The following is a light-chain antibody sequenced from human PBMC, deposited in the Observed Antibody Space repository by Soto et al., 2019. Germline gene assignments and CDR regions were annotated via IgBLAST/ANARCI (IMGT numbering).Light chain of an antibody. V-gene: IGKV1-33*01. CDR1: HDIGNS. CDR3: QKSDHLPL. J-gene: IGKJ3*01. CDR2: DAY. Sequence: DIQMTQSPPSLSASVADRVTITCQASHDIGNSLNWYQAKPGQAPKLVIYDAYNLETGVPSTFSGSGYGTLFTFTISGLRPEDIATYYCQKSDHLPLFGPGTKVDIK.